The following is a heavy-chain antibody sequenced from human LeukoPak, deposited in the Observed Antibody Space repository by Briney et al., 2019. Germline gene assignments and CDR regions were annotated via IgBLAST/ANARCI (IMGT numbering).Heavy chain of an antibody. V-gene: IGHV3-23*01. CDR3: ARDLGMITFGGASDY. J-gene: IGHJ4*02. D-gene: IGHD3-16*01. CDR1: GFTFSSYA. Sequence: GGSLRLSCAASGFTFSSYAMSWVRQAPGKGLEWVSTISDIGGSTSYADSVKGRFTISRDNAKNSLYLQMNSLRDEDTAVYYCARDLGMITFGGASDYWGQGTLVIVSS. CDR2: ISDIGGST.